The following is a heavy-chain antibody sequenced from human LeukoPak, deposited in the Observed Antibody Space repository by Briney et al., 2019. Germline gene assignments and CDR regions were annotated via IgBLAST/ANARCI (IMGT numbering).Heavy chain of an antibody. J-gene: IGHJ5*02. CDR3: ARADSSWYWGWFDP. Sequence: PGGSLRLSWAASGFTFSDYYMSWIRQAPGKGLEGISYISSRGDSIQYADSVKGRFTMSRDNAKNSVHLQMNSLRAEDTAVYYCARADSSWYWGWFDPWGQGILVTVSS. CDR2: ISSRGDSI. V-gene: IGHV3-11*01. D-gene: IGHD6-13*01. CDR1: GFTFSDYY.